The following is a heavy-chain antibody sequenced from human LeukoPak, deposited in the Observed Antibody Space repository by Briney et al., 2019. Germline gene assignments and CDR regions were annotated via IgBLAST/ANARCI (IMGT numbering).Heavy chain of an antibody. CDR1: GGSISSIGYY. CDR3: ARGYCSGGSCYWGDY. V-gene: IGHV4-39*01. CDR2: VYYSGST. Sequence: SETLSLTCIVSGGSISSIGYYWGWIRQPPGEGLEWIGSVYYSGSTFYNPSLKSRVTTSVDTSKSQFSLKLNSMTAADTAVYYCARGYCSGGSCYWGDYWGQGALVTVSS. D-gene: IGHD2-15*01. J-gene: IGHJ4*02.